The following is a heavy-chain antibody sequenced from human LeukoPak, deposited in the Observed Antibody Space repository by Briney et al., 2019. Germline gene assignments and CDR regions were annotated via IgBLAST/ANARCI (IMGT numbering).Heavy chain of an antibody. CDR2: IDPAGNT. D-gene: IGHD6-6*01. Sequence: GGSLRPSCAVSGFIVRSNYMSWVRQAPGTGLEWVSVIDPAGNTYNADSVKGRFTISRDTSKNTVSLHMNTLRAEDTALYYCAIDGSARPEYYWGQGTRVTVSS. CDR1: GFIVRSNY. CDR3: AIDGSARPEYY. J-gene: IGHJ4*02. V-gene: IGHV3-66*01.